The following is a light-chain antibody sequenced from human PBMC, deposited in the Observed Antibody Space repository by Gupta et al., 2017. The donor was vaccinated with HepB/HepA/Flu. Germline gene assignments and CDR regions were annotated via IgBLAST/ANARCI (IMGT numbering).Light chain of an antibody. CDR1: QSISSSY. CDR2: GAS. J-gene: IGKJ1*01. CDR3: HQYGTSPWT. V-gene: IGKV3-20*01. Sequence: EIVLTQSPGTRSLSPGERATLPCRASQSISSSYLAWYQQKPGQAPRLLIYGASSRAAGVPDRFSGSGSGRDFSLTISRLEPEDFAVYFCHQYGTSPWTFGQGTKVEI.